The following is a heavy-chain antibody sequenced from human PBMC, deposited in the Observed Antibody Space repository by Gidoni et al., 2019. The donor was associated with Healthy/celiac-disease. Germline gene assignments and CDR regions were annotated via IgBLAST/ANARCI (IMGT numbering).Heavy chain of an antibody. Sequence: EVQLVESGGGLVKPGRSLRLSCTASGFTFGDYAMSWFRQAPGKGLEWVGFIRSKAYGGTTEYAASVKGRFTISRDDSKSIAYLQMNSLKTEDTAVYYCTRCLTTGVVYYYYMDVWGKGTTVTVSS. J-gene: IGHJ6*03. CDR1: GFTFGDYA. CDR2: IRSKAYGGTT. CDR3: TRCLTTGVVYYYYMDV. V-gene: IGHV3-49*05. D-gene: IGHD4-17*01.